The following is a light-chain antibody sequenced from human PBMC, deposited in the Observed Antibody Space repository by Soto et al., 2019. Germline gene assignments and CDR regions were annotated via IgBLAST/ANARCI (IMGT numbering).Light chain of an antibody. J-gene: IGKJ5*01. Sequence: DIVLTQSPLSLPVTPGEPASISCRSSQSLLHSNGYNYLDWYLQKPGQSPQLLIYLGSDRASGVPDRFSGSGSGTDFTLPISRVEAEDVGVYYCMQALQTPLITFGQGTRLEIK. CDR1: QSLLHSNGYNY. V-gene: IGKV2-28*01. CDR3: MQALQTPLIT. CDR2: LGS.